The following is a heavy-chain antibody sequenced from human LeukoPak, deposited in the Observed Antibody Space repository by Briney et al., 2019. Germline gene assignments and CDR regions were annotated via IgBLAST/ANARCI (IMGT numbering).Heavy chain of an antibody. J-gene: IGHJ2*01. V-gene: IGHV4-31*03. CDR1: GGSISSGGYY. CDR2: IYYSGST. Sequence: PSQTLSLTCTVSGGSISSGGYYWSWIRQHPGKGLEWIGYIYYSGSTYYNPSLKSRVTISVDTSKNQFSLKLSSLTAADTAVYYCAKETNLAPLDLWGRGTLVTVSS. CDR3: AKETNLAPLDL. D-gene: IGHD3-16*01.